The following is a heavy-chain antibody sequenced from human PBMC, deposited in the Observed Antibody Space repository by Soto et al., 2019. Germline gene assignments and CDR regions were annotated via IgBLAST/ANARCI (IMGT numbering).Heavy chain of an antibody. V-gene: IGHV1-18*01. Sequence: QVQLVQSGAEVKKPGASVKVSCKASGYTFSNYGISWVRQGPGQGLEWMGWISGYNGNTHYEEKVQDRIKMTTDTSTSTTYLELRSLRSDDTAVYFCARDPGFGFGYSYAFAMDVWGQGTTVPVSS. CDR2: ISGYNGNT. D-gene: IGHD5-18*01. J-gene: IGHJ6*02. CDR1: GYTFSNYG. CDR3: ARDPGFGFGYSYAFAMDV.